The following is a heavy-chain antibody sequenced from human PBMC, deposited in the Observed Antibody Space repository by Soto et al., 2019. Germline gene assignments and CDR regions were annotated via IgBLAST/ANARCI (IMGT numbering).Heavy chain of an antibody. Sequence: QVQLVQSGAEVKKPGASVKVSCKASGYTFTGYYMHWVRQAPGQGPEWMGWINPNSGGTTYAQKFQGRVTVTRDTSISTAYMELSSLRSDDTAVYYCARGGSSSLDYWCHGTLVTVSS. V-gene: IGHV1-2*02. D-gene: IGHD6-6*01. J-gene: IGHJ4*01. CDR2: INPNSGGT. CDR1: GYTFTGYY. CDR3: ARGGSSSLDY.